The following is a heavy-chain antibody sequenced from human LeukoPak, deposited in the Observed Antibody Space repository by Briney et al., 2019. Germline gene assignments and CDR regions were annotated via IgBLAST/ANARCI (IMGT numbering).Heavy chain of an antibody. Sequence: GGSLRLSCAASGFTFSTYGMNWVRQAPGKGLEWVAVISDDGRTKYYADSVKGRFTISRDNSKNILYLQMNSLRAEDTAIYYCARCTTASSGWCNWLDPWGQGTLVTVSS. CDR1: GFTFSTYG. D-gene: IGHD3-22*01. CDR2: ISDDGRTK. J-gene: IGHJ5*02. CDR3: ARCTTASSGWCNWLDP. V-gene: IGHV3-30*03.